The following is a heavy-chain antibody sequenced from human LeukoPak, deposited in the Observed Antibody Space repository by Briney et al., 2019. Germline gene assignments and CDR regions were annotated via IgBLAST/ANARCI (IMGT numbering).Heavy chain of an antibody. CDR1: GFTFNNYA. D-gene: IGHD3-10*01. CDR3: AKDKVSVAGRGWFDP. V-gene: IGHV3-23*01. Sequence: HGWSLSLSCAASGFTFNNYAMTWVRQAPGKVLEGVSGISGSGGSTYEADSVKGGFTISRDNSKNTLYMQMNSLRAEDTAVYYCAKDKVSVAGRGWFDPWGQGTLVTVSS. J-gene: IGHJ5*02. CDR2: ISGSGGST.